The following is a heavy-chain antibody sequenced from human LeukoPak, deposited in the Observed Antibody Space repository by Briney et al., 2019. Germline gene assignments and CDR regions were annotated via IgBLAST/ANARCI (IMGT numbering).Heavy chain of an antibody. CDR3: ATLGPTGGDFTYNWFDT. Sequence: GGSLRLSCAASGFAFSRYSMNWVRQAPGKGLEWVSCISSTSTYINYTDSVEGRFTISRDNAKNSLYLQMNSLRAEDTAVYYCATLGPTGGDFTYNWFDTWGQGTLVTVSS. J-gene: IGHJ5*02. CDR1: GFAFSRYS. D-gene: IGHD2-21*02. CDR2: ISSTSTYI. V-gene: IGHV3-21*06.